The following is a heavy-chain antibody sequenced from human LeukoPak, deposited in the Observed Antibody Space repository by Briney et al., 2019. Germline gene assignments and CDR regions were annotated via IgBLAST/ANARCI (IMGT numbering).Heavy chain of an antibody. Sequence: GGSLRLSCAASAFSLNAYNMNWVRQAPGKGLEWVSSISYTGTYIYYADSVKGRFTISRDNAQNSLYLQMNSLRAEDTAIYYCVRDRGTYRPIDYWGQGALVTVSS. J-gene: IGHJ4*02. CDR1: AFSLNAYN. V-gene: IGHV3-21*04. CDR2: ISYTGTYI. D-gene: IGHD1-26*01. CDR3: VRDRGTYRPIDY.